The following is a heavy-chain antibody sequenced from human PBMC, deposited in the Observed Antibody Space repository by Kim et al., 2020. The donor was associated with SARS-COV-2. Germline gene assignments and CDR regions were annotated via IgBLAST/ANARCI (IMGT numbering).Heavy chain of an antibody. Sequence: SETLSLTCTVSGGSISSSSYYWGWIRQPPGKGLEWIGSIYYSGSTYYNPSLKSRVTISVDTSKNQFSLKLSSVTAADTAVYYCASPRGGQARSPLDYWGQGTLVTVSS. J-gene: IGHJ4*02. CDR1: GGSISSSSYY. V-gene: IGHV4-39*01. CDR3: ASPRGGQARSPLDY. D-gene: IGHD3-16*01. CDR2: IYYSGST.